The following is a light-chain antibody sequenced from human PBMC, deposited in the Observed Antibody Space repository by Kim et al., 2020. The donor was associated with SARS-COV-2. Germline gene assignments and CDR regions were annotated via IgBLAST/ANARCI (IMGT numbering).Light chain of an antibody. Sequence: SVSPGQTASITCSGDTLGVKYAFWYQQKPGQSPVLVIYQDTKRPSGIPERFSGSNSGNTATLTISGTLPMDEADYYCQAWDSSTVVFGGGTQLTVL. V-gene: IGLV3-1*01. CDR3: QAWDSSTVV. CDR1: TLGVKY. CDR2: QDT. J-gene: IGLJ2*01.